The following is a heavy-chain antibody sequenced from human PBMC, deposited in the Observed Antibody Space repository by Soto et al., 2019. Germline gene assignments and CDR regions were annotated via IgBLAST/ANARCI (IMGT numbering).Heavy chain of an antibody. CDR1: GYTFTSYD. V-gene: IGHV1-8*02. CDR2: MDPNSGNT. Sequence: ASVKVSCKASGYTFTSYDINWVRQATGQGLEWMGWMDPNSGNTGYAQKFQGRVTMTRNTSISTAYMELSSLRSEDTAVYYCARGGAVAGTYYYYYGMDVWGQGTTVTVSS. D-gene: IGHD6-19*01. CDR3: ARGGAVAGTYYYYYGMDV. J-gene: IGHJ6*02.